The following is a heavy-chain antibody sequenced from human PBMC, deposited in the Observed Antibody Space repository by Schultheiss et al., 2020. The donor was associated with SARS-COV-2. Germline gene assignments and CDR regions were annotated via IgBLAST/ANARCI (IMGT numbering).Heavy chain of an antibody. CDR2: IYYSGST. D-gene: IGHD3-3*01. J-gene: IGHJ6*02. CDR1: GGSISSGGYY. V-gene: IGHV4-31*03. Sequence: SETLSLTCTVSGGSISSGGYYWSWIRQHPGKGLEWIGYIYYSGSTYYNPSLKSRVTISVDTSKNQFSLKLSSVTAADTAVYYCARDRSPLYYDFWSGYHSGMDVWGQGTTVTVSS. CDR3: ARDRSPLYYDFWSGYHSGMDV.